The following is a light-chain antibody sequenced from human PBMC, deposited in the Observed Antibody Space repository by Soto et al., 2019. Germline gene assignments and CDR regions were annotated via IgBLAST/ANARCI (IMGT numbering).Light chain of an antibody. CDR1: SSNIGITS. CDR2: ENY. Sequence: QSALTQPPSVSAAPGQDVTISCSGSSSNIGITSVSWYQQLPEAAPKLLIHENYKRPSGIPDRFSGSKSGTSATLDITGLRPGDEADYYCGTWDRSRSRDVFGSGTKLAVL. V-gene: IGLV1-51*02. CDR3: GTWDRSRSRDV. J-gene: IGLJ1*01.